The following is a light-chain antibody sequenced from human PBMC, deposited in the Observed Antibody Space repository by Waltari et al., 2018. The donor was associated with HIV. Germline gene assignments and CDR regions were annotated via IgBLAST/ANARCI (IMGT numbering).Light chain of an antibody. J-gene: IGLJ2*01. CDR3: SSDTSSNTFFV. CDR2: EVS. Sequence: QSALTQPPSVSGSPGQSVTISCTGTSSDVGNYNRVSWYQQPPGSAPKLMIYEVSNPPSAVPRRIAGSMSGNAASLTISGLQAEDDAYYYCSSDTSSNTFFVFGRGTKLTVL. CDR1: SSDVGNYNR. V-gene: IGLV2-18*02.